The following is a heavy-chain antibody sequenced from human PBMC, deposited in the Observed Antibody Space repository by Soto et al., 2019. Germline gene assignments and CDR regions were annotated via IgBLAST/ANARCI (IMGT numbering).Heavy chain of an antibody. Sequence: ASVKVSCKASGYTFTSYGIIWVRQAPGQGLEWMGWNSAYNGNTNYAQKLQGRVTMTPDTSTSTAYMELRSLRSDDTAVYYCARDFNIGGMDVWGQGTTVTVSS. CDR2: NSAYNGNT. V-gene: IGHV1-18*01. J-gene: IGHJ6*02. D-gene: IGHD5-12*01. CDR1: GYTFTSYG. CDR3: ARDFNIGGMDV.